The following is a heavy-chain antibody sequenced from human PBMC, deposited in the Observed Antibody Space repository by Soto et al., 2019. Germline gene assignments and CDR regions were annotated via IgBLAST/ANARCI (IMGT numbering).Heavy chain of an antibody. J-gene: IGHJ5*02. CDR1: GGSISSGGYP. CDR3: ARGIAAAGREGPRGWFDP. V-gene: IGHV4-30-2*01. Sequence: SETLSLTCAVSGGSISSGGYPWSWIRQPPGKGLEWIGYIYHSGSTYYNPSLKSRVTISVDRSKNQFSLKLSSVTAADTAVYYCARGIAAAGREGPRGWFDPWGQGTLVTVSS. CDR2: IYHSGST. D-gene: IGHD6-13*01.